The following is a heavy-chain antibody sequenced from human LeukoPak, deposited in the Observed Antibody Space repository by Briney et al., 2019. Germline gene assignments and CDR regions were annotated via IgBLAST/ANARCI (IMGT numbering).Heavy chain of an antibody. J-gene: IGHJ6*02. CDR3: ATVPSGSYGRYYYYGMDV. V-gene: IGHV1-24*01. D-gene: IGHD1-26*01. CDR2: FYPEDGET. Sequence: ASVKVSCKVSGYTLTELSMHWVRQAPGKGLEWMGGFYPEDGETIYAQKFQGRVTMTEDTSTDTAYMELSSLRSEDTAVYYCATVPSGSYGRYYYYGMDVWGQGTTVTVSS. CDR1: GYTLTELS.